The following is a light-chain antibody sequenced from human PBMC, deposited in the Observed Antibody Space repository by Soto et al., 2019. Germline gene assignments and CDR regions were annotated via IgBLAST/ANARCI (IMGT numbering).Light chain of an antibody. Sequence: DIQMTQSPSTLSASVGDRVTITCRASQSISSWLAWYQQKPGKAPKLLIYDASSLESGVPSRFSGSGSGTEFTLTISSLQPDDFATYYCQQENRYPTWTFGQGTKGEIK. CDR3: QQENRYPTWT. V-gene: IGKV1-5*01. CDR2: DAS. J-gene: IGKJ1*01. CDR1: QSISSW.